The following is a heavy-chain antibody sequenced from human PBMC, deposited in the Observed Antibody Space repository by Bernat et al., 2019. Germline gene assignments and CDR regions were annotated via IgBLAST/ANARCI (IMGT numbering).Heavy chain of an antibody. CDR2: IGTGGDK. CDR1: GFTFSDYD. D-gene: IGHD1/OR15-1a*01. J-gene: IGHJ3*02. Sequence: EVQLVESGGGLVEPGGSLRLSCAASGFTFSDYDMHWVRQSAGKGLEWVSAIGTGGDKYYPGSVKGRFTISRENAKNSLYLQMNSLRDEDTAVYYCARERQLEQLDACDIWGQGTMVIVSS. V-gene: IGHV3-13*01. CDR3: ARERQLEQLDACDI.